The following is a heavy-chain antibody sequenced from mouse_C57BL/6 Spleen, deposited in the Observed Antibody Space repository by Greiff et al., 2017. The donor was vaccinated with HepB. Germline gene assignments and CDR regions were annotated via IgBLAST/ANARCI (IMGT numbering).Heavy chain of an antibody. CDR2: IWRSGST. Sequence: QVQLQQSGPGLVQPSQSLSITCTVSGFSFTSYGVHWVRQSPGKGLEWLGVIWRSGSTDYNAAFMSRLSITKDNSKCQVYLKMNSLQADDAAIYYCAKVTTPGAMDYWGQGTSVTVAS. D-gene: IGHD1-1*01. J-gene: IGHJ4*01. CDR1: GFSFTSYG. V-gene: IGHV2-5*01. CDR3: AKVTTPGAMDY.